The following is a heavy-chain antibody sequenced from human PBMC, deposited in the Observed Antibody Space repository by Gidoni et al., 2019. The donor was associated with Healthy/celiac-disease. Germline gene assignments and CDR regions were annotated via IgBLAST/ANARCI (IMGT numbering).Heavy chain of an antibody. V-gene: IGHV1-69*01. D-gene: IGHD6-13*01. Sequence: QVQLVQSGAEVKKPGSSVKVSCKASGGTFSSYSISWVRQAPGPGLEWMGGIIPIFGTANYAQKFQGRVTITADESTSTAYMELSSLRSEDTAVYYCARDPYSSSWYEGADAFDIWGQGTMVTVSS. CDR3: ARDPYSSSWYEGADAFDI. J-gene: IGHJ3*02. CDR2: IIPIFGTA. CDR1: GGTFSSYS.